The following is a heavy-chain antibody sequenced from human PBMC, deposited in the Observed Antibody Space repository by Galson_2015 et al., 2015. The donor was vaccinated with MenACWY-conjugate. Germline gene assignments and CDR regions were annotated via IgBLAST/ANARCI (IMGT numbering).Heavy chain of an antibody. Sequence: SLRLACAASGLTFSNYGMHWVRQAPGKGLEWVATIWYDGSNKFYADSVRGRFTISRDNSNNMVYLQMNSLRAEDTAVYYCASCPTCYSCPYYYMDVWGKGTPVTVSS. CDR1: GLTFSNYG. CDR3: ASCPTCYSCPYYYMDV. V-gene: IGHV3-33*08. CDR2: IWYDGSNK. J-gene: IGHJ6*03. D-gene: IGHD2-15*01.